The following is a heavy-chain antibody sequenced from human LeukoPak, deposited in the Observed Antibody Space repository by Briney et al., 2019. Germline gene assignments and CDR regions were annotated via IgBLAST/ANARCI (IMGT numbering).Heavy chain of an antibody. V-gene: IGHV4-4*02. CDR1: GGSISSSNW. CDR3: AIIATNPMIQGYCSGGSCYDY. Sequence: SETLSLTCAVSGGSISSSNWWSWVRQPPGKGLEWIGEIYHSGSTNYNPSLKSRVTISVDKSKNQFSLKLSSVTAADTAVYYCAIIATNPMIQGYCSGGSCYDYWGQGTLVTVSS. J-gene: IGHJ4*02. D-gene: IGHD2-15*01. CDR2: IYHSGST.